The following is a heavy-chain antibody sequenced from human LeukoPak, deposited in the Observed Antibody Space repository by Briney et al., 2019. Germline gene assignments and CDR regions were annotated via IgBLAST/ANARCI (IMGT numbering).Heavy chain of an antibody. CDR1: GYTFTGYY. D-gene: IGHD7-27*01. V-gene: IGHV1-2*02. CDR2: INPNSGGT. J-gene: IGHJ4*02. CDR3: ARGPPNWGYDY. Sequence: GASVKVSCKASGYTFTGYYMHWVRQAPGQGLEWMGWINPNSGGTNYAQKFQDRVTMTRNTSISTAYMELSSLRSDDTAVYYCARGPPNWGYDYWVPGTLVTVSS.